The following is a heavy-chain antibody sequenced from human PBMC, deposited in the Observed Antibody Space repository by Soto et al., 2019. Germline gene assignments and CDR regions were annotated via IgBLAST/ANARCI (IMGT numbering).Heavy chain of an antibody. Sequence: PSETLSLTCAVYSGSFSGYYWSWIRQPPGKGLEWIGEINHSGSANYNPSLKSRATISVDTSKNQFSLRLTSLTAADTAVYYCARDGIDPPRDSWFDPWGQGTQVTAPQ. J-gene: IGHJ5*02. CDR3: ARDGIDPPRDSWFDP. CDR1: SGSFSGYY. D-gene: IGHD1-1*01. CDR2: INHSGSA. V-gene: IGHV4-34*01.